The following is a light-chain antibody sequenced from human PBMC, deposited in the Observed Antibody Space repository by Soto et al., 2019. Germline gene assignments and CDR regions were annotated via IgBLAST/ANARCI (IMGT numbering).Light chain of an antibody. CDR3: QQRYSTPIT. CDR1: QSISSY. J-gene: IGKJ5*01. CDR2: AAS. Sequence: DIQMTQTPSSLSTSVGDRVTIICRSSQSISSYLNWYQKKPGKDPKILIYAASSLQSGVPSRFSGSGSGTDFTLTISSLQTEDFATYYCQQRYSTPITVGQGTRVAIK. V-gene: IGKV1-39*01.